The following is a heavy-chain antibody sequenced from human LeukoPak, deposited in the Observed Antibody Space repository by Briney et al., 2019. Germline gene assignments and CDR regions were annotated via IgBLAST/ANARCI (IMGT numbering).Heavy chain of an antibody. D-gene: IGHD6-13*01. V-gene: IGHV3-23*01. J-gene: IGHJ4*02. CDR1: GFTFSSHA. CDR3: AKSLYSSNWYGFFDY. CDR2: ISGSGGST. Sequence: GGSLRLSCAGSGFTFSSHAMSWVRQAPGKGLEWVSGISGSGGSTNYADSVKGRFTISRDNSKNTLYLQMNSLRAEDTAVYYCAKSLYSSNWYGFFDYWGQGTLVTVSS.